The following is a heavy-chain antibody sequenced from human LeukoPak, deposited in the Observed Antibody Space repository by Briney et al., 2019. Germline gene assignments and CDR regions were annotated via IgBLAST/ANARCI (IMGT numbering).Heavy chain of an antibody. CDR1: GGSISSGDYY. CDR2: MYYSGTT. V-gene: IGHV4-30-4*08. J-gene: IGHJ3*02. D-gene: IGHD1-20*01. CDR3: ARRPITGTTWGAFDI. Sequence: SQTQSLTCTVSGGSISSGDYYWSWIRQPPGKGLEWIAYMYYSGTTYYNPSLKSRVTISVDTSKNQFSLKLSSVTAADTAVYYCARRPITGTTWGAFDIWGQGTMVTVSS.